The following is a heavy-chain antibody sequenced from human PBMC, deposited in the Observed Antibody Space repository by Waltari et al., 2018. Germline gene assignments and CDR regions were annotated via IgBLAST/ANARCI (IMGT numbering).Heavy chain of an antibody. CDR2: IYNGGST. CDR1: GFTFSSYA. Sequence: EVQLLESGGGLVQPGGSLRLSCAASGFTFSSYAMSWVRQAPGKGLGGVSVIYNGGSTSYADAVKGRFTISRDNSKNTLYLQMNSLRAEDTAVYYWAAAPGLYMTTNWFDPWGQGTLVTVSS. CDR3: AAAPGLYMTTNWFDP. V-gene: IGHV3-23*03. D-gene: IGHD4-17*01. J-gene: IGHJ5*02.